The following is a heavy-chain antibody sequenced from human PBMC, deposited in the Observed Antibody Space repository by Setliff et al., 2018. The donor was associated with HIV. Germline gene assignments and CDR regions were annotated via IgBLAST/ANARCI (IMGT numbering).Heavy chain of an antibody. J-gene: IGHJ4*02. CDR1: GFIFSSSE. V-gene: IGHV3-7*05. D-gene: IGHD2-21*01. CDR2: IKQDGSEK. Sequence: GGSLRLSCAASGFIFSSSEMHWVRQAPGKGLEWVANIKQDGSEKNYMDSVKGRFTISRDNAKNTLYLQMNSLRVEDTAVYYCATDCDVVGSTGSLDSWGQGTLVTVSS. CDR3: ATDCDVVGSTGSLDS.